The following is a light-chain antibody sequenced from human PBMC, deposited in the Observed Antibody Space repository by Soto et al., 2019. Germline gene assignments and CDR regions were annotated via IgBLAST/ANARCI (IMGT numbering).Light chain of an antibody. CDR1: SSDVGGYNY. Sequence: QSALTQPASVSGSPGQSITISCTGTSSDVGGYNYVSWYQQHPGKAPKLMIYEVSNRPSGVSNRFSGSKSGNTASLTISGLQAEEEADYYCSSYTSGSTPYVFGTGTKLTVL. V-gene: IGLV2-14*01. J-gene: IGLJ1*01. CDR3: SSYTSGSTPYV. CDR2: EVS.